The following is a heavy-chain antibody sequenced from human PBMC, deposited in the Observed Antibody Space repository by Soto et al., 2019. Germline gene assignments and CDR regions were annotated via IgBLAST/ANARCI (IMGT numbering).Heavy chain of an antibody. CDR3: GRGQATFDP. CDR2: INTANGDT. Sequence: QIRLVQSGAEMKKPGASVKVSCKASGYTFTNYAMHWVGQAPGQRLEWMGRINTANGDTIYSQNFQGRVTITRDTSASTVYLELSSLRFEDTAVYYCGRGQATFDPWGQGTLVTVSS. V-gene: IGHV1-3*04. J-gene: IGHJ5*02. CDR1: GYTFTNYA.